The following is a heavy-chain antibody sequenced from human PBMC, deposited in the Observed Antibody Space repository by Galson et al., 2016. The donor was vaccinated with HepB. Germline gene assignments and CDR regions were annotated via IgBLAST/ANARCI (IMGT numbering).Heavy chain of an antibody. J-gene: IGHJ4*02. CDR1: GFTLNDYA. V-gene: IGHV3-9*01. D-gene: IGHD6-19*01. CDR2: ISWNSGSI. CDR3: TKLPSSGWINY. Sequence: SLRLSCAASGFTLNDYAMHWVRQAPGKGLEWVSGISWNSGSIGYADSVKGRFTISRDNAKNSLYLQMNTLKPEDTALYYCTKLPSSGWINYWGQGTLVTVSS.